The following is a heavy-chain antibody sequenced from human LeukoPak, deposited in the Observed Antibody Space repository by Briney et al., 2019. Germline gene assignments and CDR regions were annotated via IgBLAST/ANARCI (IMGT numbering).Heavy chain of an antibody. Sequence: GGSLRLSCAASGFTFSTYSMNWVRQAPGKGLEWVSYISSSTSTIYYADSVKGRSTLSRDNAKNSLYLQMNSLRAEDTAVYYCARGGGSYGHDAFDIWGQGTMVTVSS. D-gene: IGHD3-16*01. V-gene: IGHV3-48*01. CDR3: ARGGGSYGHDAFDI. CDR1: GFTFSTYS. CDR2: ISSSTSTI. J-gene: IGHJ3*02.